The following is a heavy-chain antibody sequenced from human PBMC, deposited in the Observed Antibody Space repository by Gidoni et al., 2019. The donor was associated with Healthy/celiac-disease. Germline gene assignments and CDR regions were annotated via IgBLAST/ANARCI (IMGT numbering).Heavy chain of an antibody. J-gene: IGHJ4*02. V-gene: IGHV3-21*01. Sequence: EVQLVESGGGLVKPGGSLRLSCAASGSTFSSSSMNWVRQAPGKGLEWVSSISSSSSYIYYADSVKGRFTISRDNTKNSLYLQMNSLRAEDTAVYYCAREILYFDYWGQGTLVTVSS. CDR1: GSTFSSSS. CDR2: ISSSSSYI. CDR3: AREILYFDY.